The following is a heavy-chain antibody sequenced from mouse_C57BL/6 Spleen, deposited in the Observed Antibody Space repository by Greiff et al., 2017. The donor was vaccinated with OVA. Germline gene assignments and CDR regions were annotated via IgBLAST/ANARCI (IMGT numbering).Heavy chain of an antibody. CDR1: GFTLSSYA. J-gene: IGHJ4*01. D-gene: IGHD4-1*01. V-gene: IGHV5-4*01. CDR2: ISDGGSYT. CDR3: ARPLNWDDYAMDY. Sequence: EVHLVESGGGLVKPGGSLKLSCAASGFTLSSYAMSWVRQTPEKRLEWVATISDGGSYTYYPDNVKGRFTISRDNAKNNLYLQMSHLKSEDTAMYYCARPLNWDDYAMDYWGQGTSVTVSS.